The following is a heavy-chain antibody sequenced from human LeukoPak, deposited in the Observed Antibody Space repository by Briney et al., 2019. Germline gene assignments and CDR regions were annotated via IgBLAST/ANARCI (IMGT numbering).Heavy chain of an antibody. D-gene: IGHD3-10*01. CDR1: GFTFDDYA. CDR2: ISWNSGSI. CDR3: AKDGDYYGSGSHFDY. V-gene: IGHV3-9*03. J-gene: IGHJ4*02. Sequence: GGSLGLSCAASGFTFDDYAMHWVRQAPGKGLEWVSGISWNSGSIGYADSVKGRFTISRDNAKNSLYLQMNSLRAEDMALYYCAKDGDYYGSGSHFDYWGQGTLVTVSS.